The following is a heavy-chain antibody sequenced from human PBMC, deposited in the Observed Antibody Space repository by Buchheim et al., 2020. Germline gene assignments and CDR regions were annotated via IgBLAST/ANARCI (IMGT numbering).Heavy chain of an antibody. CDR1: GYTLTDYY. V-gene: IGHV1-2*02. J-gene: IGHJ4*02. CDR2: INPRTGGT. Sequence: QVQLVQSGAEVKKPGASVKVSCKASGYTLTDYYMHWVRQAPGQGLEWMGRINPRTGGTDFAQKFQGRVTMTRDTSISTVYMELISLGSDDTAVYYCARKAGDDYWGQGTL. CDR3: ARKAGDDY. D-gene: IGHD7-27*01.